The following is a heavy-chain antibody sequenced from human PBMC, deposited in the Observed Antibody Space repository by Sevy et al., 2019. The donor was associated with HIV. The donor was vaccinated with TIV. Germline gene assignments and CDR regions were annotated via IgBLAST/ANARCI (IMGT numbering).Heavy chain of an antibody. CDR3: ARDNGYGNGWFPYYYYYGMDV. D-gene: IGHD6-19*01. J-gene: IGHJ6*02. CDR2: IYYSGNT. Sequence: SETLSLTCTVSGGSISSNNYYWTWIRQHPGKGLEWIGYIYYSGNTYYNPSLKSRVTISIDKSKNQFSLRLSSVTAADTAVYYCARDNGYGNGWFPYYYYYGMDVWGQGTTVTVSS. CDR1: GGSISSNNYY. V-gene: IGHV4-31*03.